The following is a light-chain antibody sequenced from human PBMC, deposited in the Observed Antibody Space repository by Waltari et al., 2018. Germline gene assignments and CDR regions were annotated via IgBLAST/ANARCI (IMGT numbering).Light chain of an antibody. Sequence: QSVLTQPPSVSAAPGQKATISCSGSSSNIGSNSVSWYQQLPGTAPKLLIYDNNQRPSGIPDRFSGSRSGTSATLGITGLQTGDEADYYCGTWDGSLTAGVFGGGTKVTVL. CDR3: GTWDGSLTAGV. V-gene: IGLV1-51*01. CDR1: SSNIGSNS. J-gene: IGLJ2*01. CDR2: DNN.